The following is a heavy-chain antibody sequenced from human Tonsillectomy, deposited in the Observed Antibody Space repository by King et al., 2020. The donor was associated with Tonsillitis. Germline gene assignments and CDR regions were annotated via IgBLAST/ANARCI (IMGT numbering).Heavy chain of an antibody. CDR3: VREVRGSGYPVDY. Sequence: VQLVESGGVLVQPGGSLRLSCAASGFTFSTYWMPWVRQAPGKGLEWVSRINSDGSWTAYADSVKGRFTISRDNAENTLYLQMNSLRADDTAVYYCVREVRGSGYPVDYWGQGTLVTVSS. V-gene: IGHV3-74*01. CDR1: GFTFSTYW. CDR2: INSDGSWT. J-gene: IGHJ4*02. D-gene: IGHD3-10*01.